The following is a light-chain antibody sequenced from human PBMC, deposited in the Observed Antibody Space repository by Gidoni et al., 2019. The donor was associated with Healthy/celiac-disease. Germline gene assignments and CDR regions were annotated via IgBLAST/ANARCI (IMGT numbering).Light chain of an antibody. CDR3: QQYGSSPFT. Sequence: PSPGTLSLSPGERATLSCRASQSVSSSYLAWYQQKPGQAPRLLIYGASSRATGIPDRFSGSGSGTDFTLTISRLEPEDFAVYYCQQYGSSPFTFGQGTRLEIK. CDR1: QSVSSSY. CDR2: GAS. J-gene: IGKJ5*01. V-gene: IGKV3-20*01.